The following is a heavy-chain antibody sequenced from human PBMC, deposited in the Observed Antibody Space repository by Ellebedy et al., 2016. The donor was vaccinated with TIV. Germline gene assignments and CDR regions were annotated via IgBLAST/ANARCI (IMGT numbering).Heavy chain of an antibody. D-gene: IGHD3-10*01. Sequence: GESLKISXAASGFTFSNYWMNWVRQAPGKGLEWVANIKQDGSGKKYVDSVKGRFTISRDNAKNSLYLQMNSLRAEDTAVYYCARTTMLRGVIISPIILFDYWGQGTLVTVSS. CDR1: GFTFSNYW. CDR3: ARTTMLRGVIISPIILFDY. CDR2: IKQDGSGK. J-gene: IGHJ4*02. V-gene: IGHV3-7*01.